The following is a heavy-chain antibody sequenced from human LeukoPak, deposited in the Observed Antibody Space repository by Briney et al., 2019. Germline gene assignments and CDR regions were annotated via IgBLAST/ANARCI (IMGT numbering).Heavy chain of an antibody. Sequence: GGSLRLSCAASGFTFSSYAMSWVRQAPGKGLEWVSYISSSGSTIYYADSVKGRFTISRDNAKNSLYLQMNSLRAEDTAVYYCARDVNGYYYDSSGSPHWGQGTLVTVSS. J-gene: IGHJ4*02. CDR2: ISSSGSTI. CDR1: GFTFSSYA. D-gene: IGHD3-22*01. V-gene: IGHV3-48*03. CDR3: ARDVNGYYYDSSGSPH.